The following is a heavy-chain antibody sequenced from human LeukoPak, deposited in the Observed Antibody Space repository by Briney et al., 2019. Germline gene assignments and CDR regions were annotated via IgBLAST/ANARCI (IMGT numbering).Heavy chain of an antibody. CDR2: IYSGGSA. J-gene: IGHJ4*02. Sequence: GGSLRLSCAASGFTVSSSDMSWVRQAPGKGLEWVSLIYSGGSAYYADSVKGRFTISRDNSQNTLYLQMNSLRAEDTAVYYCARHRGISTRYFEYWGQGTLVTVSS. CDR1: GFTVSSSD. D-gene: IGHD3-16*01. V-gene: IGHV3-53*01. CDR3: ARHRGISTRYFEY.